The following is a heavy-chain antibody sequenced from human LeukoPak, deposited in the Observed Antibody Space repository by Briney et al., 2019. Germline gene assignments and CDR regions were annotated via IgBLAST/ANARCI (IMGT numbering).Heavy chain of an antibody. D-gene: IGHD3-22*01. CDR2: INHSGST. CDR1: GGSFSGYY. Sequence: SETLSLTCAVYGGSFSGYYWSWIRQPPGKGLEWIGEINHSGSTYYNPSLKSRVTISVDTSKNQFSLKLSSVTAADTAVYYCARTVYPYYYDSSGYYFFDYWGQGTLVTVSS. CDR3: ARTVYPYYYDSSGYYFFDY. J-gene: IGHJ4*02. V-gene: IGHV4-34*09.